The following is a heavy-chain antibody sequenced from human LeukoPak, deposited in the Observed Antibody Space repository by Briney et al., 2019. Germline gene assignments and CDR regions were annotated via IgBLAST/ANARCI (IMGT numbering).Heavy chain of an antibody. CDR1: GFTFSSYS. V-gene: IGHV3-48*01. J-gene: IGHJ3*02. Sequence: GGSLRLSCAASGFTFSSYSMNWVRQAPGKGLEWVSYISGSSSTIYYADSVKGRFTISRDNAKNSLYLQMNSLRAEDTAVYYCARVASSGYYDAFDIWGQGTMVTVSS. D-gene: IGHD3-22*01. CDR3: ARVASSGYYDAFDI. CDR2: ISGSSSTI.